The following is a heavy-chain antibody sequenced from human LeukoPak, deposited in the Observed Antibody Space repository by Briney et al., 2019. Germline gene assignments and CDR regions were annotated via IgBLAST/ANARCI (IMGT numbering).Heavy chain of an antibody. J-gene: IGHJ3*02. V-gene: IGHV3-30*18. CDR3: AKLVVVVAYDAFDI. Sequence: GGSLRLSCAASGFTFSSYGMHWVRQAPGKGLEWVAVISYDGSNKYYADSVKGRFTISRDNSKNTLYLQMNSLRAEDTAVYYCAKLVVVVAYDAFDIWGQGTMVTVSS. D-gene: IGHD2-15*01. CDR1: GFTFSSYG. CDR2: ISYDGSNK.